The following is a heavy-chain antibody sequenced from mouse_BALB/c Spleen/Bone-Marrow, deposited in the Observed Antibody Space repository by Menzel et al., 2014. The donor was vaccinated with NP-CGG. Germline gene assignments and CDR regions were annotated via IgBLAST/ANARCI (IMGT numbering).Heavy chain of an antibody. Sequence: QVQLKQSGAELVKPGASVRLSCKASGYSFTSYWIHWVKQRPGQGLEWIGEINPSNGRNNYNEKFKNKATLTVDKSSSTAYMQLSSLTSEDSAVYYCARYDGPAWFAYWGPGTLVTVSA. CDR2: INPSNGRN. CDR1: GYSFTSYW. CDR3: ARYDGPAWFAY. D-gene: IGHD2-3*01. J-gene: IGHJ3*01. V-gene: IGHV1S81*02.